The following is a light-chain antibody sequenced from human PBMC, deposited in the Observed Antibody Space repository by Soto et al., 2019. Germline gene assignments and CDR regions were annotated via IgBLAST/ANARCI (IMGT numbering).Light chain of an antibody. CDR2: EVS. CDR3: SSYTTSSTVV. CDR1: SSDVGGYNY. J-gene: IGLJ1*01. V-gene: IGLV2-8*01. Sequence: QSALSQPPSASGSPGQSVTISCTGTSSDVGGYNYVSWYQQDPGKAPKLMIYEVSKRPSGVPNRFSGSKSGNTASLTVSGLQAEDDSDYYCSSYTTSSTVVFGTGTKLTVL.